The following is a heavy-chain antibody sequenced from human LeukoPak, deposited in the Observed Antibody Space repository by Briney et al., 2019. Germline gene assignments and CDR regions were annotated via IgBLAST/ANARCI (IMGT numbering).Heavy chain of an antibody. V-gene: IGHV3-74*01. Sequence: GGSLRLSCAASGFTLSNYWMHWVRQAPGKGLVWVSLMNGDGGLTTYADSVKGRFTISSDNAKNTLYLQMNSLRAEDTAVYYCARDGSATTPLDHWGQGTLVTVSS. D-gene: IGHD2-15*01. CDR1: GFTLSNYW. J-gene: IGHJ4*02. CDR2: MNGDGGLT. CDR3: ARDGSATTPLDH.